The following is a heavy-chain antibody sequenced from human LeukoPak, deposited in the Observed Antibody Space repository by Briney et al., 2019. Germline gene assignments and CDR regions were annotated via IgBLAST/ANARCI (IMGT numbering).Heavy chain of an antibody. J-gene: IGHJ5*02. CDR3: ARKCSGGSCYSGGFDP. CDR2: INHSGST. Sequence: GSLRLSCAASGFTFSSYGMHWVRQPPGKGLEWIGEINHSGSTNYNPSLKSRVTISVDTSKNQFSLKLSSVTAADTAVYYCARKCSGGSCYSGGFDPWGQGTLVTVSS. CDR1: GFTFSSYG. V-gene: IGHV4-34*01. D-gene: IGHD2-15*01.